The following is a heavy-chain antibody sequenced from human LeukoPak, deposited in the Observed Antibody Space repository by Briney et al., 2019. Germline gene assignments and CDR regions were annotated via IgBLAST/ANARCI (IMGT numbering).Heavy chain of an antibody. D-gene: IGHD4-17*01. J-gene: IGHJ1*01. V-gene: IGHV4-59*08. CDR2: IYYSGST. CDR1: GGSISSYY. CDR3: ARLRRLRTAAEYFQH. Sequence: SETLSLTCTVSGGSISSYYWSWIRQPPGKGLEWIGYIYYSGSTNYNPSLKSRVTISVDTSKNQFSLKLSSVTAADTAVYYCARLRRLRTAAEYFQHWGQGTLVTVSS.